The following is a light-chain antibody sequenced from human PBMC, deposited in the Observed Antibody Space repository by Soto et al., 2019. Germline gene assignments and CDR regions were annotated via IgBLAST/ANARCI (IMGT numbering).Light chain of an antibody. Sequence: DIVMTQTPLSSPVTLGQPASISCTSRQSLVHSYGNPYLRWVQQRPGQPPRLLMYKISNRFSVVPDRVSGSGAGTDFKLKISMVEAEDVGVYYCMPATQFPYTFGQGTTLEIQ. CDR1: QSLVHSYGNPY. CDR2: KIS. J-gene: IGKJ2*01. V-gene: IGKV2-24*01. CDR3: MPATQFPYT.